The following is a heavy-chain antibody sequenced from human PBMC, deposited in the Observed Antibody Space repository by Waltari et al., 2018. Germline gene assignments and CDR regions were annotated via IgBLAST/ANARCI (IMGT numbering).Heavy chain of an antibody. V-gene: IGHV4-59*11. CDR1: GGSISSHY. Sequence: QVQLQESGPGLVKPSETLSLTCTVSGGSISSHYWSWIRQPPGKGLEWIGYIYYSGSTNYNPSLKSRVTISVDTSKNQFSLKLSSVTAADTAVYYCARSRGTYYYYYWGQGTLVTVSS. CDR3: ARSRGTYYYYY. CDR2: IYYSGST. J-gene: IGHJ4*02. D-gene: IGHD3-10*01.